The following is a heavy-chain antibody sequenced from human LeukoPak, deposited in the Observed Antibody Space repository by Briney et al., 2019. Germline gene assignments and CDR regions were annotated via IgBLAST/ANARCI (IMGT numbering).Heavy chain of an antibody. CDR1: GGSISSGSYY. V-gene: IGHV4-61*02. CDR3: ARTNIGPAGSWFDP. Sequence: SQTLSLTCTVSGGSISSGSYYWSWIRQPAGKGLEWIGRIYTSGSTNYNPSLKSRVTISVDTSKKQLSLQLSSVTAADTAVYYCARTNIGPAGSWFDPWGQGTLVTVSS. J-gene: IGHJ5*02. CDR2: IYTSGST. D-gene: IGHD6-13*01.